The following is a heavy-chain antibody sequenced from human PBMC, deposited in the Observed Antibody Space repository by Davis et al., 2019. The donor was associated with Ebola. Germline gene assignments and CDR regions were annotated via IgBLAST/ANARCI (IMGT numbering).Heavy chain of an antibody. J-gene: IGHJ4*02. Sequence: GESLKISCVASGFSFSSFWMHWVRQAPGKGPVWVSRIKTDGSMTGYGASVQGRFTISRDNAKNTLYLQMNDLGGEDTAVYYCAREGKIFGLDYWGQGALVTVSS. V-gene: IGHV3-74*01. D-gene: IGHD3-3*01. CDR1: GFSFSSFW. CDR3: AREGKIFGLDY. CDR2: IKTDGSMT.